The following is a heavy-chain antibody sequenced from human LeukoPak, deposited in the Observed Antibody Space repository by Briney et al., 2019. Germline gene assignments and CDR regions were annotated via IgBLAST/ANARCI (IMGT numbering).Heavy chain of an antibody. CDR2: IKQDGGEK. CDR3: ARDGTAAGLYFDL. CDR1: GFTFSSYG. J-gene: IGHJ4*01. V-gene: IGHV3-7*01. D-gene: IGHD6-13*01. Sequence: GGSLRLSCAASGFTFSSYGMNWVRQAPGKGLEWVASIKQDGGEKSYVDPVKGRFTISRDNAKNSLYLQMSSLRAEDTAVYYCARDGTAAGLYFDLWGQGTLVTVSS.